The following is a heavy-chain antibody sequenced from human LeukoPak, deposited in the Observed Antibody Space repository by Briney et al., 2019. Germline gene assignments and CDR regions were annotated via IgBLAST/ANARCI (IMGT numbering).Heavy chain of an antibody. Sequence: IPSETLSLTCAGYGGSFSGYYWSWIRQPPGKGLEWIGEINHSGSTNYNPSLKSRVTISVDTSKNQFSLKLSSVTAADTAVYYCARDASFGVVGYPFDYWGQGTLVTVSS. V-gene: IGHV4-34*01. CDR3: ARDASFGVVGYPFDY. D-gene: IGHD3-3*01. CDR1: GGSFSGYY. CDR2: INHSGST. J-gene: IGHJ4*02.